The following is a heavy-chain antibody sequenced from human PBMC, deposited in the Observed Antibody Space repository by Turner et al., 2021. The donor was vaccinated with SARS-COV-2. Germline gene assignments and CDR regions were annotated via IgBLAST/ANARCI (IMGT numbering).Heavy chain of an antibody. CDR3: ATAPANYYDSSGSKGFYYYYYGMDV. D-gene: IGHD3-22*01. J-gene: IGHJ6*02. CDR1: GYTLIELS. V-gene: IGHV1-24*01. CDR2: FEPEDGET. Sequence: VQLVQSGAEVKKPGASVKVTCKVSGYTLIELSMHWVRQAPGKGLEWMGGFEPEDGETIYAQKFQGRVTMTENTSTDTAYMELISLRSEDTAVYYCATAPANYYDSSGSKGFYYYYYGMDVWGQGTTVTVSS.